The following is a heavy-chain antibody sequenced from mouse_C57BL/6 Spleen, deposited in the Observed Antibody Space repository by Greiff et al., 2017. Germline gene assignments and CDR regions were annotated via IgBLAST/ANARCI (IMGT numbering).Heavy chain of an antibody. V-gene: IGHV1-52*01. CDR2: IDPSDSET. J-gene: IGHJ4*01. CDR1: GYTFTSYW. CDR3: ARGYYGSSYSYYAMDY. D-gene: IGHD1-1*01. Sequence: QVQLQQPGAELVRPGSSVKLSCKASGYTFTSYWMHWVKQRPIQGLEWIGNIDPSDSETHYNQKFKDKATLTVDKSSSTAYMQLSSLTSADSAVYYCARGYYGSSYSYYAMDYWGQGTSVTVSS.